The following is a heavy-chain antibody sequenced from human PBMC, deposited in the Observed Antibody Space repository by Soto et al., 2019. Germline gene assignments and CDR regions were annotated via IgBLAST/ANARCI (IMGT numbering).Heavy chain of an antibody. D-gene: IGHD6-13*01. CDR3: ARGGIAPAEGVDY. V-gene: IGHV1-46*03. CDR2: INPTSGST. Sequence: QVQLVQSGAEVKKPGAAVKVSCKASGYTFTSYYMHWVRQATGQGLEWMGIINPTSGSTSYAQKFQGKVNMTRETSPSEGNKEPGKLRSEETGVDYCARGGIAPAEGVDYLGQGTHVTVSS. J-gene: IGHJ4*02. CDR1: GYTFTSYY.